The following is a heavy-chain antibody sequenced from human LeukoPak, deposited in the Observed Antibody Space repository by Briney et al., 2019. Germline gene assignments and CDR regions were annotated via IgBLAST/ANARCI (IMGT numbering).Heavy chain of an antibody. CDR1: GDSVFSDGVA. CDR2: TYYRSQWFR. D-gene: IGHD6-6*01. V-gene: IGHV6-1*01. CDR3: ARDLYCSTYSCSFAN. J-gene: IGHJ4*02. Sequence: SQTLSLTCAISGDSVFSDGVAWNWIRQSTSRGLEWLGRTYYRSQWFRDYAESVKSRITIDPDTSKNQFPLQLNSVTPEDTAVYYCARDLYCSTYSCSFANWGQGTLVTVSS.